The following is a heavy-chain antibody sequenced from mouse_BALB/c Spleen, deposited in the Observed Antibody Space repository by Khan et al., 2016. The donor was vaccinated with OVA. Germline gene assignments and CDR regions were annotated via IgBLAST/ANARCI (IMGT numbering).Heavy chain of an antibody. J-gene: IGHJ2*01. V-gene: IGHV3-2*02. CDR1: GYSITSGYA. CDR3: ARGNCYRYYIDY. CDR2: ISYSGFT. D-gene: IGHD1-1*01. Sequence: EVQLQESGPGLVKPSQSLSLTCTVTGYSITSGYAWNWIRQFPGNKLEWMGYISYSGFTSYTPSLKSRISFTRDTSKNQFFLQLNSVTTEDTATYYCARGNCYRYYIDYWGQGTTLTVSS.